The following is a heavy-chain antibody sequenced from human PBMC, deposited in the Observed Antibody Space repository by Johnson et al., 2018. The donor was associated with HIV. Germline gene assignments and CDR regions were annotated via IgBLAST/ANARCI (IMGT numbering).Heavy chain of an antibody. D-gene: IGHD6-6*01. V-gene: IGHV3-30*02. CDR2: IRFDGSNE. J-gene: IGHJ3*01. Sequence: QVHLVESGGGVVQPGGSLRLSCAASGFTFSSYGMHWVRQAPGKGLEWVAFIRFDGSNEYYADSVKGRFTISRDNSKNTLYLQINSLRAEDTAVYYCARDRAPVYSSSSTPFDAFDFWGQGTMVTVSS. CDR3: ARDRAPVYSSSSTPFDAFDF. CDR1: GFTFSSYG.